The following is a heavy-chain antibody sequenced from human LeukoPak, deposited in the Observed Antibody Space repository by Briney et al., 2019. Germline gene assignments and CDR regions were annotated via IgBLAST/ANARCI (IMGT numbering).Heavy chain of an antibody. V-gene: IGHV1-18*01. CDR3: VKDWHILTGRNCFDP. J-gene: IGHJ5*02. CDR2: VSSYNGDT. CDR1: GYTFNNYG. D-gene: IGHD3-9*01. Sequence: ASVKVSCKASGYTFNNYGISWVRQAPGQGLEWMGWVSSYNGDTNYAQKFRGRVTMSTDTSTTTAYMELRSLRFDDTAMYCCVKDWHILTGRNCFDPWGQGTLVTVSS.